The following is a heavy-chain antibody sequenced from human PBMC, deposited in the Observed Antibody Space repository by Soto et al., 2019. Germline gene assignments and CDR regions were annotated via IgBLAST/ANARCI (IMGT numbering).Heavy chain of an antibody. Sequence: EVRLEEAEGGFVQPGGSLRVSCSGSGFIFSSFWMHWVRQGPGKGLEWVSRINGDGASLAYADSVKGRFSISRDNVKNTLHLQMNSLGADDTAVYFCARAGSLGLDVWGRGTTVTVSS. CDR2: INGDGASL. D-gene: IGHD3-10*01. J-gene: IGHJ6*02. CDR3: ARAGSLGLDV. V-gene: IGHV3-74*03. CDR1: GFIFSSFW.